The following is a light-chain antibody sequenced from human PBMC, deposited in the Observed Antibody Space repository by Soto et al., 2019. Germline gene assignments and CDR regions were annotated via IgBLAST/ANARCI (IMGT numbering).Light chain of an antibody. CDR1: SGHSSYA. Sequence: QLVLTQSPSASASLGDSVKLTCTLSSGHSSYAIAWHQQQPEKGPRYLMKLNSDGSHSKGDGIPDRFSGSSSGAERYLSISSLQSEDEADYYCQTWGSGPVVFGGGTKLTVL. J-gene: IGLJ2*01. CDR2: LNSDGSH. V-gene: IGLV4-69*01. CDR3: QTWGSGPVV.